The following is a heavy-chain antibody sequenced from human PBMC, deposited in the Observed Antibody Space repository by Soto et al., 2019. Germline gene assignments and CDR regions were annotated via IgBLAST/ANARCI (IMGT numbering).Heavy chain of an antibody. CDR2: INPNSGGT. Sequence: GASVNVSCKASGYTFTGYYMHWVRQAPGQGLEWMGWINPNSGGTNYAQKFQGWVTMTRDTSISTAYMELSRLRSDDTAVYYCARGSPVHYYDSSGYFDYWGQGTLVTVSS. CDR3: ARGSPVHYYDSSGYFDY. J-gene: IGHJ4*02. CDR1: GYTFTGYY. D-gene: IGHD3-22*01. V-gene: IGHV1-2*04.